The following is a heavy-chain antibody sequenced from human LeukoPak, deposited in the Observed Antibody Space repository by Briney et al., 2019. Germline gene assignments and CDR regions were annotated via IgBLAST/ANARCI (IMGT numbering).Heavy chain of an antibody. D-gene: IGHD3-22*01. CDR2: ISSSSSYI. CDR1: GFTFSSYS. CDR3: AKVGGYYYDSSGLIDY. J-gene: IGHJ4*02. V-gene: IGHV3-21*01. Sequence: PGGSLRLSCAASGFTFSSYSMNWVRQAPGKELEWVSSISSSSSYIYYADSVKGRFTISRDNSKNTLYLQMNSLRAEDTAVYYCAKVGGYYYDSSGLIDYWGQGTLVTVSS.